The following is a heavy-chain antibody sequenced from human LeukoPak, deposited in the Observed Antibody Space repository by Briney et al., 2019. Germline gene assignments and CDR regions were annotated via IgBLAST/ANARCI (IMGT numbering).Heavy chain of an antibody. Sequence: SQTLSLTCTVSGGSISSYYWSWIRQPPGKGLEWIGYIYYSGSTNYNPSLKSRVTILVDTSKNQFSLKLSSVTAADTAVYYCARGVGSGWPPHYYYGMDVWGQGTTVTVSS. V-gene: IGHV4-59*01. CDR1: GGSISSYY. J-gene: IGHJ6*02. CDR2: IYYSGST. D-gene: IGHD6-19*01. CDR3: ARGVGSGWPPHYYYGMDV.